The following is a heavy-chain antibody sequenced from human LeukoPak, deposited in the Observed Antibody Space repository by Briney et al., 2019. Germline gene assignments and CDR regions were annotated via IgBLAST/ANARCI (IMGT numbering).Heavy chain of an antibody. V-gene: IGHV3-23*01. D-gene: IGHD3-22*01. CDR2: VSGSGGST. CDR3: ARDGSGYGSVYY. J-gene: IGHJ4*02. Sequence: GGSLRLSCAASEFTFSSFAMSWVRQAPGKGLEWVSRVSGSGGSTYYADSVKGRFSISRDNSKNTLYLQMNNLRAEDTAVYYCARDGSGYGSVYYWGRGTLVTVSS. CDR1: EFTFSSFA.